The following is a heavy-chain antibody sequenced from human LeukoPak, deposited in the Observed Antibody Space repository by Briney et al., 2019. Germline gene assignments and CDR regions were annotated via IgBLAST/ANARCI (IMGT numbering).Heavy chain of an antibody. V-gene: IGHV1-8*01. CDR2: MNPNSGNT. D-gene: IGHD6-19*01. Sequence: ASVKVSCKASGYTFTSYDIHWVRPATGQGLEWMGWMNPNSGNTGYAQKFQGRVTMTRNTSISTAYMELSRLRSEDTAAYYCARAGSGWYYFDYWGQGTLVTVSS. CDR1: GYTFTSYD. J-gene: IGHJ4*02. CDR3: ARAGSGWYYFDY.